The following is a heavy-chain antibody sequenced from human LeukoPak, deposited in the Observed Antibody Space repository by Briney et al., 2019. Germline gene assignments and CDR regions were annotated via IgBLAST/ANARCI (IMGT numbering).Heavy chain of an antibody. D-gene: IGHD1-1*01. J-gene: IGHJ4*02. Sequence: SETLSLTCTVSGGSISSYYWSWIRQPPGKGLEWIGYIYYSGNTNYNPSLKSRVTISVDTSKNQFSLKLSSVTAADTAVHYCARHGAGTTVDYWGQGTLVTVSS. V-gene: IGHV4-59*08. CDR1: GGSISSYY. CDR2: IYYSGNT. CDR3: ARHGAGTTVDY.